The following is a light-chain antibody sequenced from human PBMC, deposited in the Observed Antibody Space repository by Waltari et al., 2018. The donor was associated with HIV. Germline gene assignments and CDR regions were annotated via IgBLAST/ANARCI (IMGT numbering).Light chain of an antibody. CDR2: EVR. CDR1: NSDVGAYNY. V-gene: IGLV2-14*01. J-gene: IGLJ2*01. Sequence: QSALTQPASVSGSPGQSIPISCTGTNSDVGAYNYVSWYQQHPGKAPKLLIYEVRNRPSGVSNRFSGSKSGNTASLTISGLQAEDEADYYCSSYTSSSVVFGGGTKLTVL. CDR3: SSYTSSSVV.